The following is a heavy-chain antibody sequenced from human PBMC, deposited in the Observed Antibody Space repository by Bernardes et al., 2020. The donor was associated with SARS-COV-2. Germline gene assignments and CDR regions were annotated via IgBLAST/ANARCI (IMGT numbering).Heavy chain of an antibody. CDR3: ARDLSHLVRRGFDL. D-gene: IGHD3-10*01. CDR1: GGSIGSYY. CDR2: IYYSGST. J-gene: IGHJ2*01. Sequence: TLTLTCTVSGGSIGSYYWAWIRQPPGKGLEWIGYIYYSGSTNYNPSLKSRVTISVDRSQNQFSLNLSSVTPADTAVYYCARDLSHLVRRGFDLWGRGTLVTVSS. V-gene: IGHV4-59*01.